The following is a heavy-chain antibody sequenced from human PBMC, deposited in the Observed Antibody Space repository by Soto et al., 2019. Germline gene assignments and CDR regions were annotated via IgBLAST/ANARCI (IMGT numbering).Heavy chain of an antibody. V-gene: IGHV1-3*05. Sequence: QVQLVQSGAEEKKPGASVKVSCKASGYTFTSYAMHWVRQAPGQRLEWMGWINAGNGNTKYSQKLQGRVTTTRDTSASTAYMELSSLRSEDTAVYYCARAWVVVTAPDYWGQGTLVTVSS. D-gene: IGHD2-21*02. CDR1: GYTFTSYA. CDR2: INAGNGNT. CDR3: ARAWVVVTAPDY. J-gene: IGHJ4*02.